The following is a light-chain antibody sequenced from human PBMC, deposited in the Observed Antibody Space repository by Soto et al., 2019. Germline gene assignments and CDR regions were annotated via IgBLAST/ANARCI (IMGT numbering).Light chain of an antibody. J-gene: IGKJ5*01. V-gene: IGKV3D-11*01. CDR2: DVS. CDR3: QKRSNWPLT. Sequence: VMTQSPGTLSLSPGERATLSCRAGQGVTTNFAWYQQKSGQSPRLLIYDVSNRPTDIPDRLSGSGSGTDFTLTISRLEPEDFAVYYCQKRSNWPLTCGQGTRLEIK. CDR1: QGVTTN.